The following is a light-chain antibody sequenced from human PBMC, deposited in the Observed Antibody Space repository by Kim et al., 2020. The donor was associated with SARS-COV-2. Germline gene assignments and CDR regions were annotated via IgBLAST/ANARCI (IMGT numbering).Light chain of an antibody. Sequence: EIVLTQSPATLSLSPGERATLSCRASQSVSSYLAWYQHKPGQAPRLLIYDASNRATGIPARFSGSGSGTDFTLTISSLEPEDFAVYYCQQSSNLLTFGGGTKVDIK. CDR3: QQSSNLLT. V-gene: IGKV3-11*01. CDR2: DAS. CDR1: QSVSSY. J-gene: IGKJ4*02.